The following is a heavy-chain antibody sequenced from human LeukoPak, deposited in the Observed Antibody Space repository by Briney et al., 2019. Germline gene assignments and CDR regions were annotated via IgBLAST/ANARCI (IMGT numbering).Heavy chain of an antibody. CDR1: GCSISSGYY. Sequence: PSETLSLTCTASGCSISSGYYWGWIRQPPGKGLEWSGSIYHSGSTYYNPSLKSRVTISVDTSKNQFSLKLSSVTAADTAVYYCAREDTMIVVVPYFDYWGQGTLVTVSS. CDR2: IYHSGST. J-gene: IGHJ4*02. V-gene: IGHV4-38-2*02. D-gene: IGHD3-22*01. CDR3: AREDTMIVVVPYFDY.